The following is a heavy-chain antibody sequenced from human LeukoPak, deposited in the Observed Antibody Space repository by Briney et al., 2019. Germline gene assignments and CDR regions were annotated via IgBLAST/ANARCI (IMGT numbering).Heavy chain of an antibody. V-gene: IGHV4-39*07. D-gene: IGHD3-10*01. CDR2: IYYSGST. J-gene: IGHJ3*02. Sequence: PSETLSLTCTVSGGSISSSSYYWGWIRQPPGKGLEWIGSIYYSGSTYYNPSLKSRVTISVDTSKNQFSLKLSSVTAADTAVYYCARWFGEPAAFDIWGQGTMVTVSS. CDR1: GGSISSSSYY. CDR3: ARWFGEPAAFDI.